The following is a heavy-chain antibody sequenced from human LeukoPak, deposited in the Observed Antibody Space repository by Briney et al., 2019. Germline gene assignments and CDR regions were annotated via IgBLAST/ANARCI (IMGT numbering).Heavy chain of an antibody. D-gene: IGHD3-9*01. CDR2: ISSSDSTI. Sequence: GGSLRLSRAASGFTFSDYYMSWIRQAPGKGLEWVSYISSSDSTIYYADSVKGRFTISRDNAKNSLYLQMNSLRAEDTAVYYCARMSYYDILTGYYIDYWGQGTLVTVSS. J-gene: IGHJ4*02. CDR3: ARMSYYDILTGYYIDY. V-gene: IGHV3-11*01. CDR1: GFTFSDYY.